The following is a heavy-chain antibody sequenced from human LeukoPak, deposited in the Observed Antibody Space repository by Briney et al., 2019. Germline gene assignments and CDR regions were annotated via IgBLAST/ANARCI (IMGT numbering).Heavy chain of an antibody. J-gene: IGHJ4*02. D-gene: IGHD3-22*01. CDR1: GFTFSSYA. V-gene: IGHV3-23*01. CDR3: AKDTYDSSGYPSVDY. Sequence: AGGSLRLSCAASGFTFSSYAMSWVRQAPGKGLEWVSGISGSGGSTYYADSVKGRFTISRDNSKNTLYLQMNSLRAEDTAVYYCAKDTYDSSGYPSVDYWGQGTLVTVSS. CDR2: ISGSGGST.